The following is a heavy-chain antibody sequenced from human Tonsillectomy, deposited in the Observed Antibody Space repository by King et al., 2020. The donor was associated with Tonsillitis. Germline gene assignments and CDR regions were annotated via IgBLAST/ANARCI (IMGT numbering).Heavy chain of an antibody. CDR2: IKQDGSEK. J-gene: IGHJ6*02. D-gene: IGHD3-16*01. Sequence: VQLVESGGGLVQPGGSLRLSCAASGFTFSSYWMSWVRQAPGKGLEWVANIKQDGSEKYYVDSVKGRFTISRDNAKNSLYLQMNSLRAEDTAVYYCARDPHIMITFGGYYGMDVWGQGTTVTVSS. V-gene: IGHV3-7*03. CDR3: ARDPHIMITFGGYYGMDV. CDR1: GFTFSSYW.